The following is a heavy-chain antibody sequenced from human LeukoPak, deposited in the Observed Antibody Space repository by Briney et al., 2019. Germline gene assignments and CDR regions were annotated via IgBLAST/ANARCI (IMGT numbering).Heavy chain of an antibody. J-gene: IGHJ4*02. CDR3: ARQIADSSGPIDY. D-gene: IGHD6-19*01. CDR1: GYTFASYW. Sequence: GESLKISCKGSGYTFASYWIAWVRQIPGNGLEWMGIIYPGDSDTRYSPSFQGQVTISADKSISTAYLQWSSLKASDTAMYYCARQIADSSGPIDYWGQGTLVTVSS. CDR2: IYPGDSDT. V-gene: IGHV5-51*01.